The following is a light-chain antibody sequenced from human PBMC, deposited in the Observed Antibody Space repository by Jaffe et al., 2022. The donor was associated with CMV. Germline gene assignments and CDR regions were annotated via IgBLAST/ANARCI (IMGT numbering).Light chain of an antibody. J-gene: IGKJ4*01. CDR2: GAS. Sequence: EIVMTQSPATLSVSPGERDTLSCRASQSVSNNLAWYQQKPGQAPRLLIYGASTRATGIPARFSGSGSGTEFTLTISSLQSEDFAVYYCQQYNNWPLTFGGGTKVESK. CDR3: QQYNNWPLT. V-gene: IGKV3D-15*01. CDR1: QSVSNN.